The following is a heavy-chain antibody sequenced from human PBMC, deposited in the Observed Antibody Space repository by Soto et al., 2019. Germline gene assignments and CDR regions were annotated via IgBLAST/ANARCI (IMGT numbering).Heavy chain of an antibody. CDR1: GGSISSGGYS. CDR3: AFSLGSSWSFDY. D-gene: IGHD6-13*01. Sequence: QLQLQESGSGLVKPSQTLSLTCAVSGGSISSGGYSWSWIRQPPGKGLAWIGYIYHSGSTYYNPSLKSRVTISVDRSKNQFSLKLSSVTAADTAVYYCAFSLGSSWSFDYWGQGTLVTVSS. CDR2: IYHSGST. J-gene: IGHJ4*02. V-gene: IGHV4-30-2*01.